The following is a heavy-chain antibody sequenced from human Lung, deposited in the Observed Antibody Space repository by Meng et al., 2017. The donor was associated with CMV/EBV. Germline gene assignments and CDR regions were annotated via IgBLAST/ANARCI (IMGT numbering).Heavy chain of an antibody. CDR3: ARDYTEGDYFDY. CDR2: VYYTGTT. D-gene: IGHD3-16*01. Sequence: TVSGGSSTNGDYYWSWMRQPPGKGLEWIGYVYYTGTTYYNPSLKSRLTISIDTSKNQFSLHLRSVTAADTAVYYCARDYTEGDYFDYWGQGALVTVSS. J-gene: IGHJ4*02. CDR1: GGSSTNGDYY. V-gene: IGHV4-30-4*01.